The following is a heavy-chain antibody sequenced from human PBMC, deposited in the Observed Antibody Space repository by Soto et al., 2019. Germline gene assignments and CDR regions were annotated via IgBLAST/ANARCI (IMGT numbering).Heavy chain of an antibody. CDR2: LIPISGSE. CDR3: ARGGDTATTHKDPRNYYYYGMDV. CDR1: GGTFSSYA. J-gene: IGHJ6*02. Sequence: QVQPVLSGAEVKKPGSSVKVSCKASGGTFSSYALSWVRQAPGQGLEWMGVLIPISGSENYEQKFPGRVTITAEESTSKADMETTSPSSENTAVYYCARGGDTATTHKDPRNYYYYGMDVWGQGTTVTVSS. V-gene: IGHV1-69*12. D-gene: IGHD4-17*01.